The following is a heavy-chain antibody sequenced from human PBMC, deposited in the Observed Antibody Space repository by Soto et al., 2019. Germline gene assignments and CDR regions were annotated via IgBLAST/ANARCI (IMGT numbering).Heavy chain of an antibody. CDR2: IHSRSGST. V-gene: IGHV4-39*01. CDR1: GASITRSSYY. Sequence: PSETLSLTCSVSGASITRSSYYWAWIRQPPGKGLEWIASIHSRSGSTYYDPSLKGRVLISVDTSKNHFSLNLSSVTAADTAVYYCERPGDAYGLDVWGQGTTVTVSS. CDR3: ERPGDAYGLDV. J-gene: IGHJ6*02. D-gene: IGHD2-21*02.